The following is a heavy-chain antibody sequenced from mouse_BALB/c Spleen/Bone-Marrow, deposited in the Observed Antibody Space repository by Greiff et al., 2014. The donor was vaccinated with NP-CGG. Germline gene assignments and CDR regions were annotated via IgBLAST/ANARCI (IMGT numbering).Heavy chain of an antibody. CDR2: IYPGSGST. D-gene: IGHD1-1*01. V-gene: IGHV1S22*01. J-gene: IGHJ3*01. Sequence: LQQSGSELVRPGASVKLSCKASGYTFTSYWMHWVKQRHGQGLEWIGNIYPGSGSTNYDEKFKSKATLTVDTSSSTAYMHLSSLTSEDSAVYYCAINYGSSYPSWFAYWGQGTLVTVSA. CDR3: AINYGSSYPSWFAY. CDR1: GYTFTSYW.